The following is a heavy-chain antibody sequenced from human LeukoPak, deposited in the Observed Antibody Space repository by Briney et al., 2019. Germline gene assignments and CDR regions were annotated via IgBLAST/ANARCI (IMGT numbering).Heavy chain of an antibody. CDR1: GYTFTDYY. CDR3: AREEYCSRGRCYYYYYGMDV. V-gene: IGHV1-2*02. J-gene: IGHJ6*02. D-gene: IGHD2-2*01. CDR2: INPNSGGT. Sequence: ASVKVSCKASGYTFTDYYMHWVRQAPGQGLEWMGWINPNSGGTNYAQKFQGRVTVTRDTSNTTAHMELSRLRSDDTAVYYCAREEYCSRGRCYYYYYGMDVWGQGTTVTASS.